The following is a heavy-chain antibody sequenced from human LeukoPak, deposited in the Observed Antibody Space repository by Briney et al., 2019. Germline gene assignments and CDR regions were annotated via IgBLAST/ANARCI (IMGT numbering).Heavy chain of an antibody. CDR2: IYYSGSA. CDR3: ARRVVAAMYNWFDP. Sequence: SETLSLTCTVSGGSISSYYWSWLRQPPGKGLEWIGYIYYSGSANYNPSLKSRVTISVDTSKNQFSLKLSSVTAADTAVYYCARRVVAAMYNWFDPWGQGTLVTVSS. CDR1: GGSISSYY. D-gene: IGHD2-15*01. J-gene: IGHJ5*02. V-gene: IGHV4-59*01.